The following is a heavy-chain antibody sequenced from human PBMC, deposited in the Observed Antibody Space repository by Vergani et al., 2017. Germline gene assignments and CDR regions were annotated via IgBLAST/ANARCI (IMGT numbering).Heavy chain of an antibody. V-gene: IGHV4-34*01. J-gene: IGHJ4*02. CDR3: AGGRGSASIAARRFDY. CDR2: INHSGST. Sequence: QVQLQQWGAGLLKPSETLSLTCAVYGGSFSGYYWSWIRQPPGKGLEWIGEINHSGSTNYNPSLKSRVTITVATSKNQFSLKLSSLTAADTAVYYCAGGRGSASIAARRFDYWGQGTLVTVSS. D-gene: IGHD6-6*01. CDR1: GGSFSGYY.